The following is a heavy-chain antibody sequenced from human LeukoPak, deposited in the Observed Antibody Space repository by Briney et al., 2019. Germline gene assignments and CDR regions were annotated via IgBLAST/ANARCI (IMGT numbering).Heavy chain of an antibody. V-gene: IGHV4-39*01. D-gene: IGHD2-2*01. CDR2: IYYSGST. CDR1: GGSISSSSYY. Sequence: PSETLSLTCTVSGGSISSSSYYWGWIRQPPGKGLEWIGSIYYSGSTYYNPSLKSRVTIPVDTSKNQFSLKLSPVTAADTAVYYCARIPSIVVVPAAIRWFDPWGQGTLVTVSS. J-gene: IGHJ5*02. CDR3: ARIPSIVVVPAAIRWFDP.